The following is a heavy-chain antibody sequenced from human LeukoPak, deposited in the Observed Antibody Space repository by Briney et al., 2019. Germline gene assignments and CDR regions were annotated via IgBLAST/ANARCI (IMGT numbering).Heavy chain of an antibody. V-gene: IGHV4-4*07. D-gene: IGHD6-13*01. J-gene: IGHJ6*03. CDR2: IYTSGST. CDR1: GGSISSYY. CDR3: ARASAAADPYYYYYMDV. Sequence: SETLSLTCTVSGGSISSYYWSWIRQPAGKGLEWIGRIYTSGSTNYNPSLKSRVTMSVDTSKNQFSLKLSSVTAADTAVYYCARASAAADPYYYYYMDVWGKGTTVTVSS.